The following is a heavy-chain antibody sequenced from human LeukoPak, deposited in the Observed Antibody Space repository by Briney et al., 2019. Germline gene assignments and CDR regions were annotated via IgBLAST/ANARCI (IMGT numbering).Heavy chain of an antibody. V-gene: IGHV1-2*06. Sequence: GASVKVSCKASGYTFTGYYMHWVRQAPGQGLEWMGRINPNSGGTNYAQKFQGRVTMTRDTSISTAYMELSRPRSDDTAVYYCARDLGYCSGGRCSDYWGQGTLVTVSS. D-gene: IGHD2-15*01. CDR2: INPNSGGT. J-gene: IGHJ4*02. CDR3: ARDLGYCSGGRCSDY. CDR1: GYTFTGYY.